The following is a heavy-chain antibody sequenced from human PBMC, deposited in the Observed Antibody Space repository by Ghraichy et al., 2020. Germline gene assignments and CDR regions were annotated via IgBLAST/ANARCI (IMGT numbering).Heavy chain of an antibody. CDR3: ARGRTYYDILTGPDGAFAI. D-gene: IGHD3-9*01. CDR2: INPSGGST. J-gene: IGHJ3*02. V-gene: IGHV1-46*03. Sequence: ASVKVSCKASGYTFTSYYMHWVRQAPGQGLEWMGIINPSGGSTSYAQKFQGRVTMTRDTSTSTVYMELSSLRSEDTAVYHCARGRTYYDILTGPDGAFAIWRQGTIVTVSS. CDR1: GYTFTSYY.